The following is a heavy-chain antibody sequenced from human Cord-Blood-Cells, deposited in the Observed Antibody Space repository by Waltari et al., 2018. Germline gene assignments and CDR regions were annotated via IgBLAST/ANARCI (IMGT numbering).Heavy chain of an antibody. D-gene: IGHD2-2*01. J-gene: IGHJ3*02. CDR1: GFTFSSYA. CDR2: ISGGGGST. CDR3: AKLLGYCSSTSCGDAFDI. V-gene: IGHV3-23*01. Sequence: EVQLLESGGGLVQPGGSLRLSCAASGFTFSSYAMSWVRQAPGKGLEWVSAISGGGGSTYYADSVKGRFTISRDNSKNTLYRQMNSLRAEDTAVYYCAKLLGYCSSTSCGDAFDIWGQGTMVTVSS.